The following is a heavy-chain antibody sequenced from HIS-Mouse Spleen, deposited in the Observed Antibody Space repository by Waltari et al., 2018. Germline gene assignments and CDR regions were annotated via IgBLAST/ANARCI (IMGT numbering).Heavy chain of an antibody. CDR2: IYYSGST. J-gene: IGHJ2*01. D-gene: IGHD6-13*01. V-gene: IGHV4-39*07. CDR3: AREIPYSSSWYDWYFDL. Sequence: QLQLQESGPGLVKPSETLSLTCTVSGGSSSRSSYSWGWIRQPPGKGLEWIGSIYYSGSTYYNPSLKSRVTISVDTSKNQFSLKLSSVTAADTAVYYCAREIPYSSSWYDWYFDLWGRGTLVTVSS. CDR1: GGSSSRSSYS.